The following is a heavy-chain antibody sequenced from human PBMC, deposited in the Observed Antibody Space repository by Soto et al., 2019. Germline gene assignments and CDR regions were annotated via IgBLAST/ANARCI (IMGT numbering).Heavy chain of an antibody. CDR3: ARRVTMVRGVTYYYYYGMDV. V-gene: IGHV4-39*01. CDR1: GGSISSSSYY. D-gene: IGHD3-10*01. CDR2: IYYSGST. J-gene: IGHJ6*02. Sequence: ETLSLTCPVSGGSISSSSYYWGWIRQPPGKGLEWIGSIYYSGSTYYNPSLKSRVTISVDTSKNQFSLKLSSVTAADTAVYYCARRVTMVRGVTYYYYYGMDVWGQGTKVTVYS.